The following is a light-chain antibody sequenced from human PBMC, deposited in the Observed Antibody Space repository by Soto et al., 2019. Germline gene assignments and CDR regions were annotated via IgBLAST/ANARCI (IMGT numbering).Light chain of an antibody. J-gene: IGKJ1*01. CDR2: KAS. CDR3: QHYNSYSEA. V-gene: IGKV1-5*03. CDR1: QTISSW. Sequence: DIQMTQSPSTLSGSVGDRVTITCRASQTISSWVAWYQQKPGKAPKLLIYKASTLKSGVPSRFSGSGSGTDFTLTISSLQTDDFATYYCQHYNSYSEAFGQGTQVELK.